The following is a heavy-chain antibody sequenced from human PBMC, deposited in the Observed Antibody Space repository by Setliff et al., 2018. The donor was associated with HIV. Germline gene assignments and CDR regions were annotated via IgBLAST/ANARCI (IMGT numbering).Heavy chain of an antibody. J-gene: IGHJ4*02. V-gene: IGHV4-61*08. D-gene: IGHD6-19*01. CDR3: EVAGQ. Sequence: SETLSLTCTVSGDSISSGGFYWTWIRQPPGKGLEWIGYIYTTGSTSYNPSLKSRVTISVDTSKNQFSLKLRSVTAADTAVYYCEVAGQWGQGTLVTVSS. CDR2: IYTTGST. CDR1: GDSISSGGFY.